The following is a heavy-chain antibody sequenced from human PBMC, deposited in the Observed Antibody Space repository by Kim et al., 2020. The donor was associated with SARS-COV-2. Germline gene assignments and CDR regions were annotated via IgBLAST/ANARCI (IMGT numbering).Heavy chain of an antibody. CDR1: GFAFSYYA. D-gene: IGHD3-16*02. Sequence: GGSLRLSCAASGFAFSYYAMKWVRQAPGKGLEWVSYISTGSSPIYYADSVKGRFAISRDNAKNSLYLQMNSLRAEDTAVYYCARVWESRGGIDWGQGTL. J-gene: IGHJ4*02. CDR2: ISTGSSPI. CDR3: ARVWESRGGID. V-gene: IGHV3-48*04.